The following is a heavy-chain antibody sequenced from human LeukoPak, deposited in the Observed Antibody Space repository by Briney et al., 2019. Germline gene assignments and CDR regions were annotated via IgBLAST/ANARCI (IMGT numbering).Heavy chain of an antibody. CDR2: IYYSGST. CDR1: GGSLSSYY. D-gene: IGHD2-15*01. V-gene: IGHV4-59*08. CDR3: ARLSPLYCSGGSCYSARYFDY. Sequence: PSETLSLICTVSGGSLSSYYWSWIRQPPGKGLEWIGYIYYSGSTNYNPSLKSRVTISVDTSKNQFSLKLSSVTAADTAVYYCARLSPLYCSGGSCYSARYFDYWGQGTLVTVSS. J-gene: IGHJ4*02.